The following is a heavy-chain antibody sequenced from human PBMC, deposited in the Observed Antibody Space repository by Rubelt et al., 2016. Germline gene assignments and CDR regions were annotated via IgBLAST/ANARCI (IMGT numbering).Heavy chain of an antibody. V-gene: IGHV4-34*01. Sequence: QVQLQQWGAGLLKPSETLSLTCAVYGGSFSGYYWSWIRQPPGKGLEWIGEINHSGSTNYNPSLKSRVTISVDTSKDQVSLKRSSVTAADTAVYYCARGGRYYGSGSYQRHNWFDPWGQGTLVTVSS. CDR1: GGSFSGYY. CDR3: ARGGRYYGSGSYQRHNWFDP. D-gene: IGHD3-10*01. CDR2: INHSGST. J-gene: IGHJ5*02.